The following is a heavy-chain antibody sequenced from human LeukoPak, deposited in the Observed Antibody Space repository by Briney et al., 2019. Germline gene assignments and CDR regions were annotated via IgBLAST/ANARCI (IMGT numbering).Heavy chain of an antibody. D-gene: IGHD6-13*01. Sequence: GASVKVSCKASGYTFTSYAMHWVRQAPGQRLERMRCINAGNGNTKYSQKFQGRVTITRDTSASTAYMELSSPRSEDTAVYYCARESAAAATLDPKGFDPWGQGTLVTVSS. CDR3: ARESAAAATLDPKGFDP. CDR1: GYTFTSYA. CDR2: INAGNGNT. J-gene: IGHJ5*02. V-gene: IGHV1-3*01.